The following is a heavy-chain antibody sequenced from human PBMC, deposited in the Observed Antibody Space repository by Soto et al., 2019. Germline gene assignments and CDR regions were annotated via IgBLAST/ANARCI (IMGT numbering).Heavy chain of an antibody. J-gene: IGHJ5*02. V-gene: IGHV4-39*01. Sequence: SETLSLTCTVSGGSISSSSYYWGWIRQPPGKGLEWIGSIYYSGSTYYNPSLKSRVTISVDTSKNQFSLKLSSVTAADTAVYYCARKDIVVVPAAIRWSWFDPWGQGTLVTVSS. CDR1: GGSISSSSYY. CDR3: ARKDIVVVPAAIRWSWFDP. CDR2: IYYSGST. D-gene: IGHD2-2*01.